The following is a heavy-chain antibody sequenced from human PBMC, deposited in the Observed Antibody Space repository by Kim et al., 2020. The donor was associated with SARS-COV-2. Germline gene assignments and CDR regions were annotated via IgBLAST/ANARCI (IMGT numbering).Heavy chain of an antibody. Sequence: GGSLRLSCAASGFSFSSYWMHWVRQAPGKGLVWVSRINSDGSSVTYADSVKGRFTISRDNAKNTLYLQMNSLRAGDTAVYYCVREFVVPAAPVVYYYGMDVWGQGPTVSVSS. V-gene: IGHV3-74*01. D-gene: IGHD2-2*01. J-gene: IGHJ6*02. CDR3: VREFVVPAAPVVYYYGMDV. CDR2: INSDGSSV. CDR1: GFSFSSYW.